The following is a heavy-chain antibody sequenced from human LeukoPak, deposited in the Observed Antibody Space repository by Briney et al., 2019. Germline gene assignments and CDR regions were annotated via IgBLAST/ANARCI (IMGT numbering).Heavy chain of an antibody. D-gene: IGHD3-22*01. CDR2: ISGSGGRR. CDR3: AKDQTKDHYVSSGSLWGLDP. CDR1: GFTFSSYA. Sequence: GVSLRLSCAASGFTFSSYAMSWARQAPGKGLEWVSAISGSGGRRYYADSVKGGFTISRDNSKKTLYLQMNSLRAEDTAVYYCAKDQTKDHYVSSGSLWGLDPWGQGTLVTVSS. V-gene: IGHV3-23*01. J-gene: IGHJ5*02.